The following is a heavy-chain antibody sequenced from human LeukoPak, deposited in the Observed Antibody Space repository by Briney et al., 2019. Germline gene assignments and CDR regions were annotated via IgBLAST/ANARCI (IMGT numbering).Heavy chain of an antibody. D-gene: IGHD2-2*01. CDR1: GYTFTSYG. V-gene: IGHV1-2*02. CDR3: ARAFIVPAARKGGNWFDP. CDR2: INPNSGGT. Sequence: GASVKVSCKASGYTFTSYGISWVRQAPGQGLEWMGWINPNSGGTNYAQKFQGRVTMTRDTSISTAYMELSRLRSDDTAVYYCARAFIVPAARKGGNWFDPWGQGTLVTVSS. J-gene: IGHJ5*02.